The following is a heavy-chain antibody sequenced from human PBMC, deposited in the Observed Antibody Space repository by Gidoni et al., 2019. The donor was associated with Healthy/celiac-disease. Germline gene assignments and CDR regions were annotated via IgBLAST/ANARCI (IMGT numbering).Heavy chain of an antibody. CDR3: AKDQGSSGYRDAFDI. CDR2: ISWNSGSI. D-gene: IGHD3-22*01. Sequence: EVQLVESGGGLVQPGRSLRLSCAASGFTFDDYAMPWVRQAPGKGLEWVSGISWNSGSIGYADSVKGRFTISRDNAKNSLYLQMNSLRAEDTALYYCAKDQGSSGYRDAFDIWGQGTMVTVSS. CDR1: GFTFDDYA. V-gene: IGHV3-9*01. J-gene: IGHJ3*02.